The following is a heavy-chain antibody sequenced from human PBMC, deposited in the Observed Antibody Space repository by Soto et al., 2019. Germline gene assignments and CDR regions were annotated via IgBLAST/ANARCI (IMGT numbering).Heavy chain of an antibody. J-gene: IGHJ4*02. D-gene: IGHD3-22*01. CDR3: AREKGLSNYYDSSGYDVY. Sequence: SETLSLTCTVSGGSISSGGYYWSWIRQHPGKGLEWIGYIYYSGSTYYNPSLKSRVTISVDTSKNQFSLKLSSVTAADTAVYYCAREKGLSNYYDSSGYDVYWGQGTLVTVSS. CDR1: GGSISSGGYY. V-gene: IGHV4-31*03. CDR2: IYYSGST.